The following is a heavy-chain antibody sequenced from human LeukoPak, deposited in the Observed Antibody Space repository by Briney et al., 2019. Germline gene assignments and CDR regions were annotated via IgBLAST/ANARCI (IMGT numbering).Heavy chain of an antibody. J-gene: IGHJ4*02. D-gene: IGHD3-22*01. CDR1: GDSVSSNSAA. V-gene: IGHV6-1*01. Sequence: SQTLSLTCAISGDSVSSNSAAWNWIRQSPSRGLEWLGRTYYRSKWYNDYAVSVKSRITINPDTSKNQFSLQLNSVTPEDTAVYYCARDLRHYYDSSGYYYLVYYFDYWGQGTLVTVPS. CDR3: ARDLRHYYDSSGYYYLVYYFDY. CDR2: TYYRSKWYN.